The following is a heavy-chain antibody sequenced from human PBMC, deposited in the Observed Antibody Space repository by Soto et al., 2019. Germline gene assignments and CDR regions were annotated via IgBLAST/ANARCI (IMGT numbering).Heavy chain of an antibody. Sequence: GESLKISCAASGFTFISHGMNWVRQAPGKGLEWVSHISSTSGAIFYADSVKGRFTISRDNAKKSLYLQMNSLRAEDTAVYYCARHSADGAMDVWGQGTTVTVSS. J-gene: IGHJ6*02. CDR3: ARHSADGAMDV. V-gene: IGHV3-48*01. D-gene: IGHD2-21*01. CDR2: ISSTSGAI. CDR1: GFTFISHG.